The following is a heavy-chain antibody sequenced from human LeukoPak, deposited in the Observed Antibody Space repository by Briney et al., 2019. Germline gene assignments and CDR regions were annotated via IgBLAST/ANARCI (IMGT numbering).Heavy chain of an antibody. D-gene: IGHD6-19*01. CDR1: GGSISSVSYY. V-gene: IGHV4-61*02. J-gene: IGHJ6*02. CDR2: IYTSGST. Sequence: SETLSLTCSVCGGSISSVSYYWSWIRQPAGKGLEGIGRIYTSGSTNYNPSLKSRVTISVDTSKNQFSLKLSSVTAADTAVYYCARYSSGWYGGGYYYYGMDVWGQGTTVTVSS. CDR3: ARYSSGWYGGGYYYYGMDV.